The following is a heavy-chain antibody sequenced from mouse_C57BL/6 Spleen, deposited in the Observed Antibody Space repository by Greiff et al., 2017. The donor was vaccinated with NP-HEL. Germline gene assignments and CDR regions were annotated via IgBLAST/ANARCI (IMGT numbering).Heavy chain of an antibody. Sequence: EVQVVESGGGLVQPKGSLKLSCAASGFSFNTYAMNWVRQAPGKGLEWVARIRSKSNNYATYYADSVKDRFTISRDDSESMLYLQMNNLKTEDTAMYYCVRQSYYSNYLFDYWGQGTTLTVSS. D-gene: IGHD2-5*01. CDR1: GFSFNTYA. CDR3: VRQSYYSNYLFDY. J-gene: IGHJ2*01. CDR2: IRSKSNNYAT. V-gene: IGHV10-1*01.